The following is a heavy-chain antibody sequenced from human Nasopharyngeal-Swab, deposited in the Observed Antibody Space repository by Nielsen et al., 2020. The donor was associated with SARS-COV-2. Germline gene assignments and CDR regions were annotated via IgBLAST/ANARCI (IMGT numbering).Heavy chain of an antibody. J-gene: IGHJ6*02. D-gene: IGHD5-12*01. CDR1: GFTFSNFA. CDR2: ISGDSDTT. Sequence: GGSLRLSCAASGFTFSNFAMSRVRQAPGKGLEWVSVISGDSDTTYYADSVRGRFTISRDNSKNTLNLQMNNLRAEDTAIYYCAKDRDSGDDSEEYYHYYGMDVWGQGAPVTVSS. CDR3: AKDRDSGDDSEEYYHYYGMDV. V-gene: IGHV3-23*01.